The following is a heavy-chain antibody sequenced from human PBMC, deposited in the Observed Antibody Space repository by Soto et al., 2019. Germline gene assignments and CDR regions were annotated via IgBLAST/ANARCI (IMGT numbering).Heavy chain of an antibody. CDR2: ISGSGGST. CDR1: GFTFSNYA. Sequence: GGSLRLSCAASGFTFSNYAMNWVRQAPGKGLEWVSVISGSGGSTYYADSVKGRFTTSRDNSKNTLYLQKNSLRAEDTAVYYCARDNPWFDPWGQGTLVTVSS. CDR3: ARDNPWFDP. V-gene: IGHV3-23*01. J-gene: IGHJ5*02.